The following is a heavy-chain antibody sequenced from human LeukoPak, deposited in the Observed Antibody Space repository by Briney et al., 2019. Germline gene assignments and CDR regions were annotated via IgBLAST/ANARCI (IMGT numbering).Heavy chain of an antibody. CDR3: ARQRADYYYYYVDV. CDR1: GGSIKTANYY. V-gene: IGHV4-39*01. J-gene: IGHJ6*03. CDR2: IYYSETT. Sequence: SETLSLTXTVSGGSIKTANYYWGWLRQPPGKGLDWIGSIYYSETTYDNPSLKSRVTISIETSKNQFSLRLSSVTASDTAVYYCARQRADYYYYYVDVWGEGTTVAVS.